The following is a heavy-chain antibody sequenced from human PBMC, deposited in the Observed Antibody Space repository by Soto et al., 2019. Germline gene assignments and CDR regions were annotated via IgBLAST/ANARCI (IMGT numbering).Heavy chain of an antibody. J-gene: IGHJ4*02. Sequence: PSETLSLTCSVYGVTISYGGYSWSWIRQSPGKGLEWLGYISHVETTYYNPSFQSRLSLSIDRTRNQFSLSLSSMTAADKAVHYCARGGGYDSFDFWGQGIQVTVSS. V-gene: IGHV4-30-2*06. CDR2: ISHVETT. CDR3: ARGGGYDSFDF. D-gene: IGHD3-3*01. CDR1: GVTISYGGYS.